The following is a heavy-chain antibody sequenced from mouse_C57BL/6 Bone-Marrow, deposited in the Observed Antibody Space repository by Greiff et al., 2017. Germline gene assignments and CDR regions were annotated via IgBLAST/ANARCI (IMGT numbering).Heavy chain of an antibody. CDR3: ARSSEDGYYVAWFAY. J-gene: IGHJ3*01. V-gene: IGHV5-12*01. D-gene: IGHD2-3*01. CDR1: GFTFSDYY. Sequence: EVQRVESGGGLVQPGGSLKLSCAASGFTFSDYYMYWVRQTPEKRLEWVAYISNGGGSTYYPDTVKGRFTISRDNAKNTLYLQRSRLKSEDTAMYYCARSSEDGYYVAWFAYWGQGTLVTVSA. CDR2: ISNGGGST.